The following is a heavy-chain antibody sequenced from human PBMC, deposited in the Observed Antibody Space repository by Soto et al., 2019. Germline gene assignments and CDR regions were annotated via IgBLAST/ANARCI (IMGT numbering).Heavy chain of an antibody. CDR2: ISSSSSYI. CDR3: ARDLYSSSWYGDYYYGMDV. J-gene: IGHJ6*02. Sequence: EVQLVESGGGLVKPGGSLRLSCAASGFTFSSYSMNWVRQAPWKGLEWVSSISSSSSYIYYADSVKGRFTISRDNAKNSLYLQMNSLRAEDTAVYYCARDLYSSSWYGDYYYGMDVWGQGTTVTVSS. V-gene: IGHV3-21*01. D-gene: IGHD6-13*01. CDR1: GFTFSSYS.